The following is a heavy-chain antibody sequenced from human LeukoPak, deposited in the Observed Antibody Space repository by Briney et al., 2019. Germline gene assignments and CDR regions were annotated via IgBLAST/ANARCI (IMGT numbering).Heavy chain of an antibody. CDR2: ISGSGGRT. CDR3: AKDTSVDFWSGYYPTNWFDP. CDR1: GFTFSSYA. D-gene: IGHD3-3*01. V-gene: IGHV3-23*01. Sequence: PGGSLRLSCAASGFTFSSYAMSWVRQAPGKGLEWVSAISGSGGRTYYADAVKGRFTISRDNSKNTLYLQMNSLRAEDTAVYYCAKDTSVDFWSGYYPTNWFDPWGQGTLVTVSS. J-gene: IGHJ5*02.